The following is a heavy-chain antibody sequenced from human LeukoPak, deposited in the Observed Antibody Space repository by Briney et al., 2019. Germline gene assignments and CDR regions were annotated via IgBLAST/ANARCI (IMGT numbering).Heavy chain of an antibody. CDR3: AAHYYDSSGVDY. D-gene: IGHD3-22*01. CDR2: ISGDGGST. V-gene: IGHV3-43*02. Sequence: GGSLRLSCAASGFTFTSYDMHWVRQAPDKGLEWVSLISGDGGSTYYADSVKGRFTISRDNSKNSLYLQMNSLRTEDTALYYCAAHYYDSSGVDYWGQGTLVTVSS. J-gene: IGHJ4*02. CDR1: GFTFTSYD.